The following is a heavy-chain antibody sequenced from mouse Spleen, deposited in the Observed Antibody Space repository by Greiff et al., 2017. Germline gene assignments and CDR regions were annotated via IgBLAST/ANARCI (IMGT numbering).Heavy chain of an antibody. J-gene: IGHJ2*01. CDR2: IDPEDGDT. CDR1: GFNIKDYY. D-gene: IGHD1-1*01. V-gene: IGHV14-1*01. CDR3: TVITTVVARDY. Sequence: EVKLMESGAELVRPGASVKLSCTASGFNIKDYYMHWVKQRPEQGLEWIGRIDPEDGDTEYAPKFQGKATMTADTSSNTAYLQLSSLTSEDTAVYYCTVITTVVARDYWGQGTTLTVSS.